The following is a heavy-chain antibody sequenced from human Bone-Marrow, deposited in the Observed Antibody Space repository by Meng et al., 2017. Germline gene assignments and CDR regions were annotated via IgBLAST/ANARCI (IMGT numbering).Heavy chain of an antibody. CDR1: GGSISSSS. CDR3: ARLYDYGDYAGLTEFDI. V-gene: IGHV3-21*01. Sequence: ETLSLTCTVSGGSISSSSYYWGWIRQPPGKGLEWVSSISSSSSYIYYEDSVKGRFTISRDNAKNSLYLQMNSLRAEDTAVYYCARLYDYGDYAGLTEFDIWGQGTMVTVSS. D-gene: IGHD4-17*01. CDR2: ISSSSSYI. J-gene: IGHJ3*02.